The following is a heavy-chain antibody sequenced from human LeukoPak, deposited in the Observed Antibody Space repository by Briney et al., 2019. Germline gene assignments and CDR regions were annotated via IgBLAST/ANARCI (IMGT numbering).Heavy chain of an antibody. Sequence: GGSLRLSCAASGFTFSNAWMSWVRQAPGKGLEWVSAISGSGDRTYYAESVKGRFSISRDNSKNTLYLQMHSLRAEDTAVYYCGKRELWHGSGEDAWGQGTTVTVSS. D-gene: IGHD3-10*01. CDR1: GFTFSNAW. J-gene: IGHJ6*02. CDR3: GKRELWHGSGEDA. CDR2: ISGSGDRT. V-gene: IGHV3-23*01.